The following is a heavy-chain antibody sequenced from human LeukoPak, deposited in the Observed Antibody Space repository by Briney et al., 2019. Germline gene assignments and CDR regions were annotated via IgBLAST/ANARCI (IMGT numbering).Heavy chain of an antibody. D-gene: IGHD3-22*01. CDR3: AKSPGYYDSSGYDY. J-gene: IGHJ4*02. CDR1: GFTFSSYA. V-gene: IGHV3-23*01. CDR2: ISGSGGST. Sequence: PGGSLRLSCAASGFTFSSYAMSWVRQAPGKGLEWVSAISGSGGSTYYADSVKGRFTISRDNSKNTLYLQMNSLRAEDTAVYYCAKSPGYYDSSGYDYWGQGTLVTVSP.